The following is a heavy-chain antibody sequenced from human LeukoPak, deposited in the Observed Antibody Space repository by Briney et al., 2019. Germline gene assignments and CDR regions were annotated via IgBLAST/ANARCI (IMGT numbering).Heavy chain of an antibody. CDR2: IEQDGSEK. V-gene: IGHV3-7*01. Sequence: GGSLRLSCAASGFSFTTSWMSWVRQAPGKGLEWVASIEQDGSEKYYVDSVKGRFTISRDNAKNSLFLQMNSLRAEDTAVYYCAKGHTSLAPGGQGALVTVSS. D-gene: IGHD5-18*01. CDR3: AKGHTSLAP. J-gene: IGHJ4*02. CDR1: GFSFTTSW.